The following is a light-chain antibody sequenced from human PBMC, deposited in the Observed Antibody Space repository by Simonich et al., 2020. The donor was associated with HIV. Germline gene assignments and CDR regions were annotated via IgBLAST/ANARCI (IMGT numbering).Light chain of an antibody. V-gene: IGKV3-15*01. CDR2: YAS. CDR3: QQYNNWPSPFT. CDR1: QSVSSN. J-gene: IGKJ3*01. Sequence: EIVMTQSPATLSVSPGERATLSCRASQSVSSNLAWYQHKPGQATRLLLYYASSRATGIPARFSGSGFGTEFTLTISSMQSEDFALYYRQQYNNWPSPFTFGPGTKVDIK.